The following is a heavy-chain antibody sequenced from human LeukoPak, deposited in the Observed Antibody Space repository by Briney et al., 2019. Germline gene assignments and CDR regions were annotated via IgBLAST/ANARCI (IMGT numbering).Heavy chain of an antibody. CDR1: GGSIRSSYYY. CDR3: ARSITVDPYAFDI. CDR2: IYDSGST. J-gene: IGHJ3*02. D-gene: IGHD2-15*01. V-gene: IGHV4-39*01. Sequence: SETLSLTCTVSGGSIRSSYYYWGWIRQPPGKGLEWIGSIYDSGSTYYNPSLKSRVTISVDTSKNQFSLKLNSVTAADTAVYYCARSITVDPYAFDIWGQGTMVTVSS.